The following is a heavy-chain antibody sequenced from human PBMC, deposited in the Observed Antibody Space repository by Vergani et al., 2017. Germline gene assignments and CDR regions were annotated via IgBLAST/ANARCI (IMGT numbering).Heavy chain of an antibody. CDR2: IYYSGST. V-gene: IGHV4-61*01. D-gene: IGHD4-17*01. CDR1: GGSVSSGSYY. CDR3: ARDRAVYGDYLPYLDY. Sequence: QVQLQESGPGLVKPSETLSLTCTVSGGSVSSGSYYWSWIRQPPGKGLEWIGYIYYSGSTNYNPSLKSRVTISVDTSKNQFSLKLSSVTAADTAVYYCARDRAVYGDYLPYLDYWGQGTLVTVSS. J-gene: IGHJ4*02.